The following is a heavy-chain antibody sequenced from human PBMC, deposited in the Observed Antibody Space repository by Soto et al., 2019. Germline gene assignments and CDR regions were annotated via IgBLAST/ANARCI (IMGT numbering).Heavy chain of an antibody. Sequence: GGSLRLSCAASGFTFSDYYMSWIRQAPGKGLEWVSYISSSGSTIYYADSVKGRFTISRDNAKNSLYLQMNSLRAEDTAVHYCARVKIMGVATKAFDIWGQGTMVTVAS. CDR3: ARVKIMGVATKAFDI. V-gene: IGHV3-11*01. CDR2: ISSSGSTI. D-gene: IGHD5-12*01. CDR1: GFTFSDYY. J-gene: IGHJ3*02.